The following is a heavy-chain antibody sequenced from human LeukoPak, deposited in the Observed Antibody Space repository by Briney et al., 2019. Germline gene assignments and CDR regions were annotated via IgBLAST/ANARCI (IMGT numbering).Heavy chain of an antibody. V-gene: IGHV1-69*05. Sequence: ASVKVSCKASGGTFSSYAISWVRQAPGQGLEWMGGIIPIFGTANYAQKFQGRVTITTDESTSTAYMELSSLRSEDTAVYYCAKDVSKIVALFDYWGQGTLVTVSS. J-gene: IGHJ4*02. CDR3: AKDVSKIVALFDY. CDR2: IIPIFGTA. D-gene: IGHD5-12*01. CDR1: GGTFSSYA.